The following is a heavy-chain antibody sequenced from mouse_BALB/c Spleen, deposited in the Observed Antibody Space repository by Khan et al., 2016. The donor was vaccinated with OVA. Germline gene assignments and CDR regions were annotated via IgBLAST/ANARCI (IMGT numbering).Heavy chain of an antibody. CDR1: GYTFTSYT. Sequence: QVQLKQSGAELARPGASVKMSCKASGYTFTSYTIHWIKLRPGQGLEWIGYINPSNGYTNYNQKFKDKATLTADQSSNTAYMQLSSLTSDDSAVYNWVRDGAYYRNDGWFAYWGQGTLVTVSA. D-gene: IGHD2-14*01. CDR2: INPSNGYT. J-gene: IGHJ3*01. V-gene: IGHV1-4*01. CDR3: VRDGAYYRNDGWFAY.